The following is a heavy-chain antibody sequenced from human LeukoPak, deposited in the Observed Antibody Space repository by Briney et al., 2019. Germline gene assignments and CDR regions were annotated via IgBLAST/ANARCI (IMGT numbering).Heavy chain of an antibody. J-gene: IGHJ3*02. CDR3: ARAVGVTAIHNAFDI. D-gene: IGHD2-21*02. Sequence: PGGSLRLSCAASGFTVSSNYMSWVRQAPGKGLEWVSDIYSGGGTNYADSVKGRFTISRDNSKNNLYLQMNSLRAEDTAVYYCARAVGVTAIHNAFDIWGQGTMVTVSS. CDR1: GFTVSSNY. CDR2: IYSGGGT. V-gene: IGHV3-66*02.